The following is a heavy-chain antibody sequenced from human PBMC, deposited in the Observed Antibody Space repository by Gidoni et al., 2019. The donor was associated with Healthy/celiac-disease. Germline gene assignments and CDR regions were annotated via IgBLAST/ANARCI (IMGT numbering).Heavy chain of an antibody. CDR1: GFTFSSYT. CDR3: VKSGIVTMIRGLFDP. J-gene: IGHJ5*02. V-gene: IGHV3-64D*06. CDR2: ISGNEDST. D-gene: IGHD5-12*01. Sequence: EVQLVESGGGLVQPGGSLRLSCSASGFTFSSYTMHWVRQAPGKGLEYVSSISGNEDSTYYADSVKGRFTISRDNSKNTLYLQMSSLRVEDTGVYYCVKSGIVTMIRGLFDPWGQGTLVTVSS.